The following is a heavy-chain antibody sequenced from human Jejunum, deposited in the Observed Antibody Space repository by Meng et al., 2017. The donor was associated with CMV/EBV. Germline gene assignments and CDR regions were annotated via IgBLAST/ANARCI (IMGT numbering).Heavy chain of an antibody. V-gene: IGHV3-11*01. D-gene: IGHD5-18*01. CDR2: ISSSGSTI. J-gene: IGHJ4*02. CDR3: ARVTELWLHYFDY. CDR1: GFTFSDYY. Sequence: SGFTFSDYYMSWIRPAPGKGLEWVSYISSSGSTIYYADSVKGRFTISRDNAKNSLYLQMNSLRAENTAVYYCARVTELWLHYFDYWGQGTLVTVSS.